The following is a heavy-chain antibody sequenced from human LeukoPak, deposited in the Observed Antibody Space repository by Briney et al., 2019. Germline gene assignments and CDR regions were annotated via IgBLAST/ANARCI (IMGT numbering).Heavy chain of an antibody. D-gene: IGHD5-24*01. Sequence: SVKVSCKASGGTFSSYAISWVRQAPGQGLEWMGRIIPIFGMANYAQKFQGRVTITADKSTSTAYMELSSLRSEDTAVYYCARGRSRGMATITAYYYYYYGMDVWGQGTTVTVSS. CDR3: ARGRSRGMATITAYYYYYYGMDV. J-gene: IGHJ6*02. V-gene: IGHV1-69*04. CDR2: IIPIFGMA. CDR1: GGTFSSYA.